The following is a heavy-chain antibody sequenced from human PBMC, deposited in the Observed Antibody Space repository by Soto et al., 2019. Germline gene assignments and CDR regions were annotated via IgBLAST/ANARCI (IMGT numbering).Heavy chain of an antibody. V-gene: IGHV3-43*01. CDR2: ISWDGGST. CDR1: GFTFDDYT. D-gene: IGHD2-15*01. CDR3: AKDSVAGGGCSGCSCYYYYYGMDV. Sequence: GGSLRLSCAASGFTFDDYTMHWVRQAPGKGLEWVSLISWDGGSTYYADSVKGRFTISRDNSKNSLYLQMNSLRTEDTALYYCAKDSVAGGGCSGCSCYYYYYGMDVWGQGTTVTVSS. J-gene: IGHJ6*02.